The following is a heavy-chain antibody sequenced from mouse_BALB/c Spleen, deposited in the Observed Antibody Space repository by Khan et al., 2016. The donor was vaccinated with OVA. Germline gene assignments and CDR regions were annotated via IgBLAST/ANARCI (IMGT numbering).Heavy chain of an antibody. V-gene: IGHV3-2*02. CDR3: AYDYGEGFAY. CDR2: ISYSGST. Sequence: EVQLQESGPGLVKPSQSLSLTCTVTGYSITGDYAWNWIRQCPGNKLEWMGDISYSGSTSYNPSLKSRISITRDTSKNQFFLQLNSVTTEDTATYSSAYDYGEGFAYWGQGTLVTVSA. CDR1: GYSITGDYA. J-gene: IGHJ3*01. D-gene: IGHD2-4*01.